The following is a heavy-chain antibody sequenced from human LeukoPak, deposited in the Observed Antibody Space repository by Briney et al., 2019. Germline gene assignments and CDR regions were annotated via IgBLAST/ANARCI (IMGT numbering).Heavy chain of an antibody. CDR2: IIPIFGTA. Sequence: SVKVSCKASGGTFSSYAISWVRQAPGQGLEWMGGIIPIFGTANYAQKFQGRVTITADESTSTAYMELSSLRSEDMAVYYCARDWGSYYDSSGYDYWGQGTLVTVSS. CDR3: ARDWGSYYDSSGYDY. CDR1: GGTFSSYA. J-gene: IGHJ4*02. V-gene: IGHV1-69*13. D-gene: IGHD3-22*01.